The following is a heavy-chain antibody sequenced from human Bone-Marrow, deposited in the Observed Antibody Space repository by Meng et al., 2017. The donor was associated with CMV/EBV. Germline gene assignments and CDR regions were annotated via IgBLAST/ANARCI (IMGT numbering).Heavy chain of an antibody. Sequence: GESLKISCTASGFSFKNYGMHWVRQAPGKGLEWVAYIRYDESSKYYRDSVKGRFTISRDNSKNTLHLQMNSLRGEDTAVYYCARDQEAGGRSYYYYFGMDVWGQGTTVTGSS. V-gene: IGHV3-30*02. J-gene: IGHJ6*02. D-gene: IGHD1-26*01. CDR2: IRYDESSK. CDR1: GFSFKNYG. CDR3: ARDQEAGGRSYYYYFGMDV.